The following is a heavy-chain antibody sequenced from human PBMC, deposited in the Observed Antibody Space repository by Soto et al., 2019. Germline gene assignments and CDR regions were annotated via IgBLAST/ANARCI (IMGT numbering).Heavy chain of an antibody. CDR1: GGTFSSFA. Sequence: QVQLVQSGAEVKTPGSSVKVSCMASGGTFSSFAVSWVRQAPGQGLEWMGGIIPIFRTSHYAQKFQGRVTISADDSASTSYMELSGLRSEDTAVYYCAREGEKDLRGALDGWGQGTLVIVS. CDR2: IIPIFRTS. CDR3: AREGEKDLRGALDG. J-gene: IGHJ3*01. V-gene: IGHV1-69*12.